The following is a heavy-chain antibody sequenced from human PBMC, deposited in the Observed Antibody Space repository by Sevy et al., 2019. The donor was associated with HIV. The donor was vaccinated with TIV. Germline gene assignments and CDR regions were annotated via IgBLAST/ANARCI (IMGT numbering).Heavy chain of an antibody. V-gene: IGHV3-23*01. CDR3: AKDHPIGIFYYDSSGYRGHFDY. CDR1: GFTFSNYA. CDR2: IFRGGDGT. J-gene: IGHJ4*02. Sequence: GGSLRLSCVASGFTFSNYAMNWVRQAPGKGLEWVSTIFRGGDGTYYADSVKGRFTISRDNSKNTLYLQMNSLRAEDTAVYYCAKDHPIGIFYYDSSGYRGHFDYWGQGTLVTVSS. D-gene: IGHD3-22*01.